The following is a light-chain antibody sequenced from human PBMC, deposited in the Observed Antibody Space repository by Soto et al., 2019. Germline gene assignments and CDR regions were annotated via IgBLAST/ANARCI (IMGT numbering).Light chain of an antibody. CDR2: GAS. J-gene: IGKJ1*01. Sequence: EIVMTQSPATLSVSPGERATLSCRASQTVSSSYLAWYQQKPGQAPRLLIYGASSRATGIPDRFSGSGSGTDFTLTISRLEPEDFAVYYCQQYGSSPWTFGQGTNVDIK. CDR1: QTVSSSY. CDR3: QQYGSSPWT. V-gene: IGKV3-20*01.